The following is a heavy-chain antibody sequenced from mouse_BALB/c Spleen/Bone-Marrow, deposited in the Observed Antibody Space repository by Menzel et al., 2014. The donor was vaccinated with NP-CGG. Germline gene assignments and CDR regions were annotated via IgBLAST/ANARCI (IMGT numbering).Heavy chain of an antibody. Sequence: EVMLVESGGGLVQPGGSLRLSCATSGFPFTDYYMNWVRQPPGKALEWLGFIRIRANGYTTEFSASVKGRFTISRDNSQSILYLQINTLRAEDSATYYCARYDGYSDNAMDYWGQGTSVTVSS. CDR2: IRIRANGYTT. V-gene: IGHV7-3*02. D-gene: IGHD2-3*01. CDR1: GFPFTDYY. CDR3: ARYDGYSDNAMDY. J-gene: IGHJ4*01.